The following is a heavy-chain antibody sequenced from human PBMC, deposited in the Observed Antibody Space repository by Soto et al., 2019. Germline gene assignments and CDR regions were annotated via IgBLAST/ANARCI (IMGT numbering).Heavy chain of an antibody. J-gene: IGHJ6*02. CDR1: GGSVSSGSYY. CDR3: ARVDSGFDSYYYYYGMDV. CDR2: IYYSGST. V-gene: IGHV4-61*01. Sequence: SETLSLTCTVSGGSVSSGSYYWSWIRQPPGKGLEWIGYIYYSGSTNYNPSLKSRVTISVDTSKNQFSLKLSSVTAADTAVYYCARVDSGFDSYYYYYGMDVWGQGTTVTVSS. D-gene: IGHD5-12*01.